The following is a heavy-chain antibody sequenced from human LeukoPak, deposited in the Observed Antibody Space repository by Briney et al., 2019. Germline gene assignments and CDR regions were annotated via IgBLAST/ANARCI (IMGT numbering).Heavy chain of an antibody. D-gene: IGHD4-17*01. Sequence: PSETLSPTCAVYGGSFSGYYWSWIRQPPGKGLEWIGEINHSGSTNYNPSLKSRVTISVDTSKNQFSLKLSSVTAADTAVYYCARDLALRSPYYYYYYMDVWGKGTTVTVSS. J-gene: IGHJ6*03. V-gene: IGHV4-34*01. CDR3: ARDLALRSPYYYYYYMDV. CDR2: INHSGST. CDR1: GGSFSGYY.